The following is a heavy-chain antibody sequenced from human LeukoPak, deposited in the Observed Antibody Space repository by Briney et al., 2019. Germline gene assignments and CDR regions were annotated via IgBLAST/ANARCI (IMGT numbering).Heavy chain of an antibody. CDR2: ISYDGSNK. J-gene: IGHJ3*02. CDR3: ARESGIAAAVGAFDI. V-gene: IGHV3-30*04. D-gene: IGHD6-13*01. Sequence: GGSLRLSCAASGFTFSSYAMHWVRQAPGKGLEWVAVISYDGSNKYYADSVKGRFTISRDNSKNTLYLQMNSLRAEDTAVCYCARESGIAAAVGAFDIWGQGTMVTVSS. CDR1: GFTFSSYA.